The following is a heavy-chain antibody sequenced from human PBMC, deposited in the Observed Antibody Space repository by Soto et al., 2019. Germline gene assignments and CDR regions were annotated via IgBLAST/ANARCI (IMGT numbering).Heavy chain of an antibody. Sequence: GGSLNLSWSTSGFPFISYIMSWVRPAPGKGLEWVSSISSSSSYIYYADSVKGRFTISRDNANNSLYLQMNSLRAEDTAVYYCARDNDYGDPLYFDYWGQGTLVTVSS. CDR2: ISSSSSYI. J-gene: IGHJ4*02. CDR1: GFPFISYI. D-gene: IGHD4-17*01. CDR3: ARDNDYGDPLYFDY. V-gene: IGHV3-21*01.